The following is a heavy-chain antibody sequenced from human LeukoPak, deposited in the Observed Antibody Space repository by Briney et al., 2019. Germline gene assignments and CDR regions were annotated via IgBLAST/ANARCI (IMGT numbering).Heavy chain of an antibody. J-gene: IGHJ4*02. CDR2: IQQDGSDK. CDR1: GFTFSSSW. CDR3: ARDLYRIVVVPHYFDY. V-gene: IGHV3-7*01. D-gene: IGHD3-22*01. Sequence: PGGSLRLSCAASGFTFSSSWMSWVRQAPGKGLEWVANIQQDGSDKYYVDSVKGRFTISRDNAKNSLYLQMNSLRAEDTAVYYCARDLYRIVVVPHYFDYWGQGTLVTVSS.